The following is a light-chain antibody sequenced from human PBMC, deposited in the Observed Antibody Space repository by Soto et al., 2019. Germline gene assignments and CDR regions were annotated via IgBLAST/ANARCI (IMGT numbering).Light chain of an antibody. Sequence: QSALTQPASVSGSPGQSITISCTGTSSDVGGYKYVSWHQQHPGKAPKLIIYEVSNRPSGISNRFSGSKSGSTASLTISGLQPEDEADYYCSSYKRTSTLYVLGTGTKV. CDR2: EVS. V-gene: IGLV2-14*03. J-gene: IGLJ1*01. CDR3: SSYKRTSTLYV. CDR1: SSDVGGYKY.